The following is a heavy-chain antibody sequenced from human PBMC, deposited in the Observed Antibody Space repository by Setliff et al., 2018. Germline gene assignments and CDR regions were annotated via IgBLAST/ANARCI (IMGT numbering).Heavy chain of an antibody. CDR3: ARDQARWLVAAGTFDY. J-gene: IGHJ4*02. V-gene: IGHV3-23*01. D-gene: IGHD1-1*01. Sequence: GSLRLSCAASGFSFSSYAMSWVRQAPGKGLEWVSTISGGGTNMDYADSVKGRFTISRDNSNSEVFLQMDSLRAEDTAVYYCARDQARWLVAAGTFDYWGLGALVTVSS. CDR2: ISGGGTNM. CDR1: GFSFSSYA.